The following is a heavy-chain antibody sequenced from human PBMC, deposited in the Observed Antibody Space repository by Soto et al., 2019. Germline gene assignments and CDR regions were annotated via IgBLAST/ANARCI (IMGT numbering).Heavy chain of an antibody. CDR1: GGSFSGYY. V-gene: IGHV4-34*01. D-gene: IGHD1-26*01. Sequence: QVQLQQWGAGLLKPSETLSLTCAVYGGSFSGYYWSWIRQPPGKGLEWIGEINHSGSTNYNPSLKSRVTISVDPSKNQFSLKLSSVTAADTAVYYCARAEGTVVTDFDYWGQGTLVTVSS. J-gene: IGHJ4*02. CDR3: ARAEGTVVTDFDY. CDR2: INHSGST.